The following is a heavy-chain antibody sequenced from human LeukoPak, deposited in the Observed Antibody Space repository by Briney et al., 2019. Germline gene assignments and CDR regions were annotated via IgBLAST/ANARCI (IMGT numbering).Heavy chain of an antibody. J-gene: IGHJ4*02. CDR2: ISGSGGST. V-gene: IGHV3-23*01. Sequence: GGSLRLSCAASGFTFSSDAMSWVRQAPRQGLDWVSAISGSGGSTYYADSATGRFTVSRDNSKTTLYLQMNSLRAEDTAVYYCAKDPGYSSSWYYFDYWGQGTLVTVSS. CDR3: AKDPGYSSSWYYFDY. D-gene: IGHD6-13*01. CDR1: GFTFSSDA.